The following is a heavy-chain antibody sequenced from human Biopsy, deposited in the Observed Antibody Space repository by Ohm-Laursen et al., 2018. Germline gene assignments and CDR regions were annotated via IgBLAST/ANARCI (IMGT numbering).Heavy chain of an antibody. CDR2: IYNTETT. CDR3: ARHPTGFWFDP. Sequence: SETLSLTWTVSGGSISSSTTYYWAWLRQPPGKGLEWIGSIYNTETTFYNPSLKSRVTISVDTSTNQLSLKVSSVTAADTALYFCARHPTGFWFDPWGHGTLVTVSS. J-gene: IGHJ5*02. V-gene: IGHV4-39*01. CDR1: GGSISSSTTYY.